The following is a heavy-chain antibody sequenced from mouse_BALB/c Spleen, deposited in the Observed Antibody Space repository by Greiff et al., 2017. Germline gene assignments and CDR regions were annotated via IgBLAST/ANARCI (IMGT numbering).Heavy chain of an antibody. Sequence: EVMLVESGGGLVQPGGSLKLSCAASGFTFSSYTMSWVRQTPEKRLEWVAYISNGGGSTYYPDTVKGRFTISRDNAKNTLYLQMSSLKSEDTAMYYCARNTYYFDYWGQGTTLTVSS. J-gene: IGHJ2*01. CDR1: GFTFSSYT. D-gene: IGHD5-1-1*01. CDR2: ISNGGGST. V-gene: IGHV5-12-2*01. CDR3: ARNTYYFDY.